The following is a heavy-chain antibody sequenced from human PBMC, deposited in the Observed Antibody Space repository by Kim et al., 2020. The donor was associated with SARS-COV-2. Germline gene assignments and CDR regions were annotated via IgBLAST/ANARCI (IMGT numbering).Heavy chain of an antibody. V-gene: IGHV3-49*02. J-gene: IGHJ3*02. D-gene: IGHD6-6*01. Sequence: YAASGKGRFTILREYSKSIAYLQMNSLKTEDTAVYYCTRKIGSSSSRAFDIWGQGTVVTVSS. CDR3: TRKIGSSSSRAFDI.